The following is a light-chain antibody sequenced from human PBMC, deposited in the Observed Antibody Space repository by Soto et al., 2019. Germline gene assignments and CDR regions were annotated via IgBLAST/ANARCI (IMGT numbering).Light chain of an antibody. V-gene: IGLV2-14*01. J-gene: IGLJ1*01. CDR3: SSYTSSSLV. CDR2: DVS. CDR1: RSDVGGYNY. Sequence: QSVLTQPASVSGSPGQSITISCTGTRSDVGGYNYVSWYQQHPGKAPKLMIYDVSNRPSGVSNRFSGSKSGNTASLTISGLQAEDEADYYCSSYTSSSLVFGTGTKVTVL.